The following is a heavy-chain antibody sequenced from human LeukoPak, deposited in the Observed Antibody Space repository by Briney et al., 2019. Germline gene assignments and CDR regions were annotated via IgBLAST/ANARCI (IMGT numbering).Heavy chain of an antibody. D-gene: IGHD3-22*01. CDR1: GSTFSSYA. CDR2: ISGSGGST. J-gene: IGHJ4*02. Sequence: GGSLRLSCAASGSTFSSYAMSWVRQAPGKGLEWVSAISGSGGSTYYADSVKGRFTISRDNSKNALYLQMNSLRAEDTAVYYCAKGKDYYDSSGYYLATLDYWGQGTLVTVS. CDR3: AKGKDYYDSSGYYLATLDY. V-gene: IGHV3-23*01.